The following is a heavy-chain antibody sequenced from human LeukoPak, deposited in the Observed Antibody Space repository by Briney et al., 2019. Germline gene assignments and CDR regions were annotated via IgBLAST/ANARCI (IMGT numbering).Heavy chain of an antibody. Sequence: PSETLSLTCTVSGGSISSYYWSWIRQPPGKGLEWIGYIYYSGSTNYNPSLKSRVTISVDTSKNQFSLKLSSVTAADTAVYYCARRYCSGGSCSSVYFDSWGQGTLVIVSS. V-gene: IGHV4-59*01. CDR2: IYYSGST. CDR1: GGSISSYY. CDR3: ARRYCSGGSCSSVYFDS. J-gene: IGHJ4*02. D-gene: IGHD2-15*01.